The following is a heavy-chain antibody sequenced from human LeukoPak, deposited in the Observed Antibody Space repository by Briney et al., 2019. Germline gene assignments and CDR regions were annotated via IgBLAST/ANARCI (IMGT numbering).Heavy chain of an antibody. D-gene: IGHD1/OR15-1a*01. V-gene: IGHV3-30*02. Sequence: PGGSLRLSCAASGFTFSSYGLHWVRQAPGKGLEWVAFIRYDGNDKYYADSVKGRFTISRDNSKNTLSLQMNSLKPDDTAMYYCAKEGTASKPSDLDYWGQGTLVTVFS. J-gene: IGHJ4*02. CDR1: GFTFSSYG. CDR2: IRYDGNDK. CDR3: AKEGTASKPSDLDY.